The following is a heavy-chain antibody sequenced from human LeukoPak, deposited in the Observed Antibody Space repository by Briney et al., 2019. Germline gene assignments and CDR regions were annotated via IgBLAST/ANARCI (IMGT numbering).Heavy chain of an antibody. Sequence: AGGSLRLSCAASGFTFSSYWMHWVRQAPGKGLVWVSRINSDGSSTNYADSVKGRFTTSRDNAKNTLYLQMNSLRAEDTAVYYCGRGESLWFYDSMDIWGQGTMVTVSS. D-gene: IGHD5-18*01. V-gene: IGHV3-74*01. CDR3: GRGESLWFYDSMDI. CDR1: GFTFSSYW. CDR2: INSDGSST. J-gene: IGHJ6*02.